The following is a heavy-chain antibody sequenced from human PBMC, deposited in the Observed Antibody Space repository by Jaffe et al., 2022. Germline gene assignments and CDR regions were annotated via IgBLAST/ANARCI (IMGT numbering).Heavy chain of an antibody. J-gene: IGHJ4*02. D-gene: IGHD6-19*01. CDR3: ARDPGERVAVADHFDY. CDR2: IKQDGSEK. V-gene: IGHV3-7*05. CDR1: GFTFSSYW. Sequence: EVQLVESGGGLVQPGGSLRLSCAASGFTFSSYWMSWVRQAPGKGLEWVANIKQDGSEKYYVDSVKGRFTISRDNAKNSLYLQMNSLRAEDTAVYYCARDPGERVAVADHFDYWGQGTLVTVSS.